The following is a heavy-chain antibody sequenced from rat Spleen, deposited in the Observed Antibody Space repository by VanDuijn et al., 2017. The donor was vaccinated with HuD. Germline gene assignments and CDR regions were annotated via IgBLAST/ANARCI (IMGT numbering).Heavy chain of an antibody. CDR3: TTGDYSDGGDY. J-gene: IGHJ2*01. V-gene: IGHV2-32*01. CDR2: IWSGGNT. Sequence: QVQLKESGPGLMQPSQTPSLTRIVPRFSLPSYHVHWVRPSPGKGLDWMAVIWSGGNTDYNSALKSRLSISRDTSKSQVFLKMNSLQTEDTATYFCTTGDYSDGGDYWGQGVMVTVSS. D-gene: IGHD1-12*02. CDR1: RFSLPSYH.